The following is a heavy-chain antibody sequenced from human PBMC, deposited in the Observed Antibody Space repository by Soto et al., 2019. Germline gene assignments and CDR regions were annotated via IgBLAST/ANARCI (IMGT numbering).Heavy chain of an antibody. V-gene: IGHV3-33*01. CDR2: VWFDGSIQ. J-gene: IGHJ4*02. CDR3: ARVDFGGNSYYFDS. D-gene: IGHD1-7*01. CDR1: GFTFSDYG. Sequence: PGGSLRLSCVASGFTFSDYGIHWVRQAPDKGLEWVAVVWFDGSIQYYGDSVKGRFTISRDNSNNTVDLQMNNLRAEDTAVYYCARVDFGGNSYYFDSWGQGTPVTVSS.